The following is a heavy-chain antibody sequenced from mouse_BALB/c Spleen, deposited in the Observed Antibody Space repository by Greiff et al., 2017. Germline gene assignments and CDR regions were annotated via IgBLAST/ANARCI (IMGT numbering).Heavy chain of an antibody. V-gene: IGHV14-3*02. D-gene: IGHD1-2*01. Sequence: VQLQQSGAELVKPGDSVKLSCKASGFNIKDTYMHWVKQRPEQGLEWIGRIDPANGNTKYDPKCQGKATITADTSSNTAYLQLSSLTSEDTTVYNYDRSAGHFDYWGQGTTLTVSS. J-gene: IGHJ2*01. CDR3: DRSAGHFDY. CDR1: GFNIKDTY. CDR2: IDPANGNT.